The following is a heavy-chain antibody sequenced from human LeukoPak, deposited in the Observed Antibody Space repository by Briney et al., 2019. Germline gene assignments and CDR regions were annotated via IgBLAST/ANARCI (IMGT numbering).Heavy chain of an antibody. V-gene: IGHV3-53*01. CDR1: GFTVSSNY. CDR2: IYSGGST. Sequence: PGRSLRLSCAASGFTVSSNYMSWVRQAPGKGLEWVSVIYSGGSTYYADSVKGRFTISRDNSKNTLYLQMNSLRAEDTAVYYCAREGYYYDSSGYGYYYGMDVWGQGTTVTVSS. J-gene: IGHJ6*02. CDR3: AREGYYYDSSGYGYYYGMDV. D-gene: IGHD3-22*01.